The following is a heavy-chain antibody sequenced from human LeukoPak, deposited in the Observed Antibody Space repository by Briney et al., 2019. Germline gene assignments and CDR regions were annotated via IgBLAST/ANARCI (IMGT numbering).Heavy chain of an antibody. CDR2: IYYSGST. V-gene: IGHV4-39*01. Sequence: PSETLSLTCTVSGGSISSSSYYWGWIRQPPGKRLEWIGSIYYSGSTYYNPSLKSRVTISVDTSKNQFSLKLSSVTAADTAVYYCARHSDRRTMVRGVGGWFDPWGQGTLVTVSS. D-gene: IGHD3-10*01. CDR3: ARHSDRRTMVRGVGGWFDP. J-gene: IGHJ5*02. CDR1: GGSISSSSYY.